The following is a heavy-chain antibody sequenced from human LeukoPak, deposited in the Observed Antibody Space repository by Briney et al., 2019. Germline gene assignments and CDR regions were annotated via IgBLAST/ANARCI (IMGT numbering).Heavy chain of an antibody. J-gene: IGHJ4*02. Sequence: PETPSLTCTVSGGSISSYYLSWIRQPPGKGLEWIGYIYYSGSTNYNPSLKSRVTISVDTSKNQFSLKLSSVTAADTAVYYCARIPDDYDSSGYSYYYFDYWGEGPLATVSS. D-gene: IGHD3-22*01. V-gene: IGHV4-59*01. CDR2: IYYSGST. CDR1: GGSISSYY. CDR3: ARIPDDYDSSGYSYYYFDY.